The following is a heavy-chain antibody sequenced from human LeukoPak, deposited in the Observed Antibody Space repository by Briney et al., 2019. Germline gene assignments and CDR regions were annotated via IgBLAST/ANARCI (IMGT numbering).Heavy chain of an antibody. V-gene: IGHV7-4-1*01. Sequence: ASVKVSCKASGYTFTTYGIYWVRQAPGQGLEWMGWINTDTGNPTYAQCFTGRFVFSLDTSVNTAYYCARGIGIGVVLMVHGNMDVWGKGTTVTVSS. CDR2: INTDTGNP. CDR1: GYTFTTYG. D-gene: IGHD2-8*01. CDR3: NMDV. J-gene: IGHJ6*03.